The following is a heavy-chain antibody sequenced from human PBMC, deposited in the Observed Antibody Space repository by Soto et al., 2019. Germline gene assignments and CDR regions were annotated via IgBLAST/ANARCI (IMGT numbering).Heavy chain of an antibody. Sequence: QVQLQESGPGLVKPSQTLSLTCTVSGGSISSGGYYWSWIRQHPGKDLEWIGYIYYSGSTYYNPSLKSRVTITVDKSKSQFSLKLSCVTAADTAVYYCARDHGGATSYYYYGMDVWGQGTTVTVSS. D-gene: IGHD1-26*01. J-gene: IGHJ6*02. V-gene: IGHV4-31*03. CDR2: IYYSGST. CDR1: GGSISSGGYY. CDR3: ARDHGGATSYYYYGMDV.